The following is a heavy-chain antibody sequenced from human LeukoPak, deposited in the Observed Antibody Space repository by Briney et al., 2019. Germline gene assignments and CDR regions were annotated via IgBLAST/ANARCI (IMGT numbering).Heavy chain of an antibody. V-gene: IGHV3-30*18. CDR3: AKINNDDDY. D-gene: IGHD1/OR15-1a*01. J-gene: IGHJ4*02. CDR2: FSPDGHTE. Sequence: AAFSPDGHTEYYTDSVKGRFTISRDYSKNMIYLQMNSLRREDSAVYFCAKINNDDDYWGQGTLVTVSS.